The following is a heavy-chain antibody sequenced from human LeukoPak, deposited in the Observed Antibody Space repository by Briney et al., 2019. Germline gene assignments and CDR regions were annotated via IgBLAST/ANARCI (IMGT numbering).Heavy chain of an antibody. J-gene: IGHJ4*02. CDR3: ARVPDYGACDY. D-gene: IGHD4-17*01. CDR1: GFTFSSYS. Sequence: PGGSLRLSCAASGFTFSSYSMNWVRQAPGKGLEWVSYISSSSSTIYYADSAKGRFTISRDNAKNSLYLQMNSLRAEDTAVYYCARVPDYGACDYWGQGTLVTVSS. V-gene: IGHV3-48*01. CDR2: ISSSSSTI.